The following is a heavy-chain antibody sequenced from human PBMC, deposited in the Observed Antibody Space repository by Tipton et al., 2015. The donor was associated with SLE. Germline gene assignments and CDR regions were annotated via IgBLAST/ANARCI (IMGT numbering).Heavy chain of an antibody. D-gene: IGHD4-11*01. Sequence: TLSLTCTVSGGSISSRTYYWGWVRQPPGKGLEWIGSIFYTGRTYPNPSLRSRVTISIDTSGNQFSLKVKSVTAADTVVYYCARDYMDYRIFDYWGQGTLVAVSS. V-gene: IGHV4-39*07. CDR1: GGSISSRTYY. J-gene: IGHJ4*02. CDR2: IFYTGRT. CDR3: ARDYMDYRIFDY.